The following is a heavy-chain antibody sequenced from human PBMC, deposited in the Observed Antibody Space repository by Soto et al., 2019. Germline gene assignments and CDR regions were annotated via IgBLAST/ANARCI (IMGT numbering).Heavy chain of an antibody. Sequence: QVQLVQSGAEVKKPGSSVKVSCKASGDTFNFYTINWVRQAPGLGLEWMGRFNPILSFSNSALKFQGRVTLTADKSTCPAYMVLSSLRSEDTAIYYCATSFGSGSRAFDYWGQGALVTVSS. CDR1: GDTFNFYT. CDR3: ATSFGSGSRAFDY. CDR2: FNPILSFS. V-gene: IGHV1-69*02. D-gene: IGHD3-10*01. J-gene: IGHJ4*02.